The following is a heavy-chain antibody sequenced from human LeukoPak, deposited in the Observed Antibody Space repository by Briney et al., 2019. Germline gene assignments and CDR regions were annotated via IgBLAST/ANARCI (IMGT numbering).Heavy chain of an antibody. CDR2: ISGSGFST. D-gene: IGHD5-12*01. Sequence: GGSLRLSCAASGFTFSSYAMSWVRQAPGKGLEWVSAISGSGFSTYFADSVKGRFTVSRDNSKNSLYLQMNSLRAEDTAVYYCARDRGWGMDVWGKGTTVTISS. CDR1: GFTFSSYA. CDR3: ARDRGWGMDV. J-gene: IGHJ6*03. V-gene: IGHV3-23*01.